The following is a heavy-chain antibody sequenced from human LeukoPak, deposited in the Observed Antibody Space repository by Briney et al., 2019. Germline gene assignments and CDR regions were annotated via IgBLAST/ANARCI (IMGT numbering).Heavy chain of an antibody. Sequence: PGGSLRLSCAASGFTFSSYAMNWVRQAPGKGLEWVSYILNSGTTTYYADSVKGRFTISRDNAKKSLYLQMNSLRAEDTGVYYCARDPPDYWGQGILVTVSS. CDR1: GFTFSSYA. J-gene: IGHJ4*02. CDR2: ILNSGTTT. V-gene: IGHV3-48*03. CDR3: ARDPPDY.